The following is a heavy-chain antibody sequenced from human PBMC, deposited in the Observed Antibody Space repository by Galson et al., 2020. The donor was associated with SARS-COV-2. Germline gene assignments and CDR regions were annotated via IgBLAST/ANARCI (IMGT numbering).Heavy chain of an antibody. CDR3: ARESTMIPNWFDP. CDR1: GGSISSGSSY. Sequence: SETLSLTCTVSGGSISSGSSYRSWIRPPAGKGLEWIGRIYTSGSTNYNPSLKSRVTISVDTSKNQFSLKLRSVTAADTAVYYCARESTMIPNWFDPWGQGTLVTVSS. J-gene: IGHJ5*02. CDR2: IYTSGST. D-gene: IGHD3-22*01. V-gene: IGHV4-61*02.